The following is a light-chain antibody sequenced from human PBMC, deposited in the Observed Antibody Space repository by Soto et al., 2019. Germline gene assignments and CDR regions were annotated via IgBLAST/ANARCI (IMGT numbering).Light chain of an antibody. CDR2: AAS. V-gene: IGKV1-39*01. J-gene: IGKJ2*01. CDR3: QQSFTTPPYT. Sequence: DIQLTQSPSSLSASVGDRVIITCRASQSVSSYLNWYQQKIGKATKLLISAASNLQSGVPSRFSGSGSGTEFTLTFSGLELEDFAIYFCQQSFTTPPYTFGQGTRM. CDR1: QSVSSY.